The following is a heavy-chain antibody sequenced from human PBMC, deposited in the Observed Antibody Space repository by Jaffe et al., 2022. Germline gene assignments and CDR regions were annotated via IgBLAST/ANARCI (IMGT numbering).Heavy chain of an antibody. V-gene: IGHV3-49*03. Sequence: EVQLVESGGGLVQPGRSLRLSCTASGFTFGDYAMSWFRQAPGKGLEWVGFIRSKAYGGTTEYAASVKGRFTISRDDSKSIAYLQMNSLKTEDTAVYYCTRLRFLEWLPYDYWGQGTLVTVSS. CDR1: GFTFGDYA. D-gene: IGHD3-3*01. CDR2: IRSKAYGGTT. CDR3: TRLRFLEWLPYDY. J-gene: IGHJ4*02.